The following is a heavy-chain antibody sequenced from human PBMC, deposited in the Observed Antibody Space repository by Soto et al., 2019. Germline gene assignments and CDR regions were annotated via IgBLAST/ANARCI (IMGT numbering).Heavy chain of an antibody. CDR1: GFTFSSYA. Sequence: GGSLRLSCAASGFTFSSYAMSWVRQAPGKGLKWVSAISGSGGSTYYADSVKGRFTISRDNSKNTLYLQMNSLRAEDTAVYYCARGYDFWSGYSKAEFDPWGQGTLVTVSS. D-gene: IGHD3-3*01. CDR3: ARGYDFWSGYSKAEFDP. J-gene: IGHJ5*02. V-gene: IGHV3-23*01. CDR2: ISGSGGST.